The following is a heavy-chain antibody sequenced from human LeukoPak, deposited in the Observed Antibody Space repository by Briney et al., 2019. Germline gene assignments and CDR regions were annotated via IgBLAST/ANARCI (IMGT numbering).Heavy chain of an antibody. Sequence: TSETLSLTCTVSGGSISSSSYYWGWIRQPPGKGLEWIGSIYYSGSTYYNPSLKSRVTISVDTSKNQFSLKLSSVTAADTAVYYCARGLYSNYDYYYYYMDVWGKGTTVTVSS. CDR1: GGSISSSSYY. J-gene: IGHJ6*03. CDR3: ARGLYSNYDYYYYYMDV. CDR2: IYYSGST. D-gene: IGHD4-11*01. V-gene: IGHV4-39*07.